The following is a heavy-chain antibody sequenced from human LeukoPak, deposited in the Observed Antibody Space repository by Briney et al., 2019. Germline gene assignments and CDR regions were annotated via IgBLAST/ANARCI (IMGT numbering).Heavy chain of an antibody. D-gene: IGHD2-2*01. J-gene: IGHJ4*02. V-gene: IGHV3-23*01. CDR3: ARHPEPGYCSSTSCHESYFDY. CDR1: GFTFSGCA. Sequence: GGSLSLSCAASGFTFSGCALSWVRQAPGKGLEWVPEISVSGGRPYYADSVKGRFTISRDNSKNTLYLQMNSLRAEDTAVYYCARHPEPGYCSSTSCHESYFDYWGQGTLVTVSS. CDR2: ISVSGGRP.